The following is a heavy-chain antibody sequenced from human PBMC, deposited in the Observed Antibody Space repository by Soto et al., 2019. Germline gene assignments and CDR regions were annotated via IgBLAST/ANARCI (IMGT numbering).Heavy chain of an antibody. CDR1: GYTFTSYA. CDR3: ARGASPLIDY. Sequence: QVQLVQSGAEVKKPGASVKVSCKASGYTFTSYAMHWVRQAPGQRLEWMGWINAGNDNTKYSQKFQGRVTIIRDTSASTAYMELSSLRSEDTAVYYCARGASPLIDYWGQGTLVTVSS. J-gene: IGHJ4*02. V-gene: IGHV1-3*01. D-gene: IGHD1-26*01. CDR2: INAGNDNT.